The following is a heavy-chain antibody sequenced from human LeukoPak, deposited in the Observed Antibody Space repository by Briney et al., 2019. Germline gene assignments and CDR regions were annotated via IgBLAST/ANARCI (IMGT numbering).Heavy chain of an antibody. D-gene: IGHD2-2*01. Sequence: PSETLSLTCAVYGGSFSGYYWSWIRQPPGKGLEWIGEINHRGSTNYYPSLKSRVTISVDKSKNQFSLKLSSVTAADTAVYYCARDRIACSSTSCPRPYYYGMDVWGQGTTVTVSS. J-gene: IGHJ6*02. CDR1: GGSFSGYY. CDR2: INHRGST. CDR3: ARDRIACSSTSCPRPYYYGMDV. V-gene: IGHV4-34*01.